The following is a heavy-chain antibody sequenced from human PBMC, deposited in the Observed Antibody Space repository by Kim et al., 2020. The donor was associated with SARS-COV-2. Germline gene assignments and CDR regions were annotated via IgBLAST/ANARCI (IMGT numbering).Heavy chain of an antibody. Sequence: VKCRFTISRDNARNTLYLQMNSLRAEDTAVYYCARDVGDFWSGSTYAFDIWGQGTMVTVSS. J-gene: IGHJ3*02. CDR3: ARDVGDFWSGSTYAFDI. D-gene: IGHD3-3*01. V-gene: IGHV3-74*01.